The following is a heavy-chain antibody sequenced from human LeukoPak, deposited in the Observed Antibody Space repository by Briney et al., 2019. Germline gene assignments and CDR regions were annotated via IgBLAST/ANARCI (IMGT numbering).Heavy chain of an antibody. Sequence: GGSLRLSCAASGLTVSSNSMSWVRQAPGKGLEWVSRINSDGSSTGYADSVKGRFTISRDNAKNTLYLQMNSLRVEDTAVYYCAKVAKYYYGSETYYFFEHWGQGTPVTASS. CDR1: GLTVSSNS. D-gene: IGHD3-10*01. J-gene: IGHJ4*02. CDR2: INSDGSST. V-gene: IGHV3-74*01. CDR3: AKVAKYYYGSETYYFFEH.